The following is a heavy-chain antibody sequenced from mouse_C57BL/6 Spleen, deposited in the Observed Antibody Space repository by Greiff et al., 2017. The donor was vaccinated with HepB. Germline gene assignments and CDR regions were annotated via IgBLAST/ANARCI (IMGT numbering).Heavy chain of an antibody. Sequence: QVQLQQPGAELVRPGSSVKLSCKASGYTFTSYWMHWVKQRPIQGLEWIGNIDPSDSETHYNQKFKDKATLTVDKSSSTAYMQLSSLTSEDSAVYYCAREIYDGLGAYWGQGTLVTVSA. V-gene: IGHV1-52*01. D-gene: IGHD2-3*01. CDR1: GYTFTSYW. J-gene: IGHJ3*01. CDR3: AREIYDGLGAY. CDR2: IDPSDSET.